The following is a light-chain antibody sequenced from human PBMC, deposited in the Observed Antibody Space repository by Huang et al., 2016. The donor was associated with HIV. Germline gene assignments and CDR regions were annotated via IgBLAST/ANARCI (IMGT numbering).Light chain of an antibody. Sequence: EIVMTQSPATLSVSPGERATLSCRASQSVSSNLAWYQQKPGQAPRLLIYGASTRATGIPARCSGSGSGTEFTLTFSSLQSEDFAVYYCQQYNNWLGTFGQGTKLEIK. V-gene: IGKV3-15*01. CDR2: GAS. CDR1: QSVSSN. J-gene: IGKJ2*01. CDR3: QQYNNWLGT.